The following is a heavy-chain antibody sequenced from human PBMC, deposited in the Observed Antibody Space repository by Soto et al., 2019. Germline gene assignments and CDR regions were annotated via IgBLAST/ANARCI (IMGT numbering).Heavy chain of an antibody. CDR1: GYTFTSNT. CDR3: ARGLHLGDYYYYGMDV. CDR2: ISAGSGIT. D-gene: IGHD5-12*01. J-gene: IGHJ6*02. V-gene: IGHV1-3*01. Sequence: ASVKVSCKASGYTFTSNTIHWLRQAPGQRPEWVGWISAGSGITKYSQKSQGRVSITRDTSASTAYMELRSLASEDTAVYYCARGLHLGDYYYYGMDVWGQGTTVTVSS.